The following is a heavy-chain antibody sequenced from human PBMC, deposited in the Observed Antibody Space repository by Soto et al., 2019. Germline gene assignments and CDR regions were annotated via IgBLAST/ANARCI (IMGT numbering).Heavy chain of an antibody. D-gene: IGHD3-3*01. Sequence: SKTLSLTCAVSGGSISSGGYSWSWIRQPPGKGLEWIGYIYHSGSTYYNPSLKSRVTISVDRSKNQFSLKLSSVTAADTAVYYCARGAGFFSSPNWFDPWGQGTLVTGSS. CDR1: GGSISSGGYS. CDR2: IYHSGST. CDR3: ARGAGFFSSPNWFDP. J-gene: IGHJ5*02. V-gene: IGHV4-30-2*01.